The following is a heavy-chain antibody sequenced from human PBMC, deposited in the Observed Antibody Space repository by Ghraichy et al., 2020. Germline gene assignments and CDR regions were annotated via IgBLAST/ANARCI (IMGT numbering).Heavy chain of an antibody. Sequence: SGPTLVKPTQTLTLTCTFSGFSLTTSGMSVSWIRQPPGKAPEWLALIDWHDNKYYSTSMKTRLTISKDTSKTQVVLTMTNVDPVDTATYYCARMSSQRGMAVDWYGMDVWGQGTTVTVAS. CDR2: IDWHDNK. CDR1: GFSLTTSGMS. J-gene: IGHJ6*02. CDR3: ARMSSQRGMAVDWYGMDV. D-gene: IGHD3-9*01. V-gene: IGHV2-70*01.